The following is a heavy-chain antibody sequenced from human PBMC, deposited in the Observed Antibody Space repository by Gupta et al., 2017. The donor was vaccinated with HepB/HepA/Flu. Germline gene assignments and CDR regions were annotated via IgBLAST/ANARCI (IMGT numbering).Heavy chain of an antibody. V-gene: IGHV1-69*01. Sequence: QVQLVQSGAEVKKPGSSVKVSCRASGGTFSSYAISEVRQSPGQGLEWMGGIIPIVGTANYAQKCKGRVTITADESTSTAYMELSSLRSEDTAGCYCARDGYYYDMDVWFKGTTVALSS. J-gene: IGHJ6*03. CDR3: ARDGYYYDMDV. CDR1: GGTFSSYA. CDR2: IIPIVGTA.